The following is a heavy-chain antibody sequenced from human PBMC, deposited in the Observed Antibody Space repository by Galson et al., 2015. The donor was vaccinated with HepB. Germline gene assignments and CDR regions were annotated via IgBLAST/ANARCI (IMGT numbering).Heavy chain of an antibody. V-gene: IGHV4-34*01. D-gene: IGHD2-8*02. CDR3: ASRVLGRDY. CDR2: INHSGST. J-gene: IGHJ4*02. Sequence: LSLTCAVYGGSFSGYYWSWIRQPPGKGLEWIGEINHSGSTNYNPSLKSRVTISVDTSKNQFSLKLSSVTAADTAVYYCASRVLGRDYWGQGTLVTVSS. CDR1: GGSFSGYY.